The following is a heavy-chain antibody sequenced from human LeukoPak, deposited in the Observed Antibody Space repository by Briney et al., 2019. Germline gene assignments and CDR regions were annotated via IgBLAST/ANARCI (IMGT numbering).Heavy chain of an antibody. CDR2: IKPNSGAT. D-gene: IGHD5-18*01. V-gene: IGHV1-2*02. CDR3: ASGYRFGN. J-gene: IGHJ4*02. Sequence: GASVKVSCKASEYTFTGYYMHWVRQAPGQGLEWMGWIKPNSGATDYAQNFQGRVTLTRDTSISTAYMELSRLRSDDTAVYYCASGYRFGNWGQGTLVTVSS. CDR1: EYTFTGYY.